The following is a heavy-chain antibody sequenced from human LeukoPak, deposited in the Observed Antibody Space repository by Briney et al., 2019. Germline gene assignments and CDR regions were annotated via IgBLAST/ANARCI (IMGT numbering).Heavy chain of an antibody. CDR1: GGSFSGYY. CDR2: INHSGST. D-gene: IGHD2-2*02. J-gene: IGHJ5*02. CDR3: AREGDLGYCSSTSCYSWFDP. V-gene: IGHV4-34*01. Sequence: ETXSLTCAVYGGSFSGYYWSWIRQPPGKGLEWIGEINHSGSTNYNPSLKSRVTISVDTSKNQFSLKLSSVTAADTAVYYCAREGDLGYCSSTSCYSWFDPWGQGTLVTVSS.